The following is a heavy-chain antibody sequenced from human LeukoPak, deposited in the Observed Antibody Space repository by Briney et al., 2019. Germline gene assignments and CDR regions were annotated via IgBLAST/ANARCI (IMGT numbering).Heavy chain of an antibody. D-gene: IGHD2-2*02. CDR1: AFNFSTYG. V-gene: IGHV3-33*06. CDR3: AKDGSLYPVD. Sequence: PGGSLRLSCAASAFNFSTYGMHWVRQAPGRGLEWVAVIWHDGSQRYYADSVKGRFAISRDDSRNMVYLQMNSLIGDDTAVYYCAKDGSLYPVDWGQGTLVTVSS. CDR2: IWHDGSQR. J-gene: IGHJ4*02.